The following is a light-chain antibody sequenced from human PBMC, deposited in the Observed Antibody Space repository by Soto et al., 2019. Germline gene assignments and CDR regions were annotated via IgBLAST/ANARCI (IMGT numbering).Light chain of an antibody. CDR3: QQRSNWPLLT. CDR1: QSVSSN. Sequence: EIVLTQSPATLSLSPGERATLSCRASQSVSSNLAWYQQKPGQAPRLLIYDASNRVTGIPARFSGSGSGTDFILTTSSLKPEDFAVYYCQQRSNWPLLTFGGGTKVEIK. J-gene: IGKJ4*01. CDR2: DAS. V-gene: IGKV3-11*01.